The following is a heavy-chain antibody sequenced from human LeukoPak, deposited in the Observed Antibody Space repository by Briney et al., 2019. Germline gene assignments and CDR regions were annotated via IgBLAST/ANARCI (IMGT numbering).Heavy chain of an antibody. CDR1: GFTFSSYS. Sequence: GGSLRLSCAASGFTFSSYSFNWVRQPPGKGLEWVSSISSGSTYIYYVDSVKGRFTISRDNAKNSLYLQMNSLRAEDTAVYYCARGFDWSGHFDSWGLGTLVTVSS. J-gene: IGHJ4*02. CDR2: ISSGSTYI. V-gene: IGHV3-21*01. D-gene: IGHD3-9*01. CDR3: ARGFDWSGHFDS.